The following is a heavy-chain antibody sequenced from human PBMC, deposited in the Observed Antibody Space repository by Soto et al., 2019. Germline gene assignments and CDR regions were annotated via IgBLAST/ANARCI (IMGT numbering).Heavy chain of an antibody. CDR2: IYYSGST. J-gene: IGHJ2*01. D-gene: IGHD2-2*02. CDR1: GGSISSGDYY. CDR3: ARLVESCYTLDFDL. Sequence: QVQLQESGPGLVKPSQTLSLTCTGPGGSISSGDYYWSWIRQPPGKGLEWIGYIYYSGSTNYNPSLTSRVTISVDTSKNQFSLILSSVTAADAAVYYWARLVESCYTLDFDLWGRGTLVNVSS. V-gene: IGHV4-30-4*01.